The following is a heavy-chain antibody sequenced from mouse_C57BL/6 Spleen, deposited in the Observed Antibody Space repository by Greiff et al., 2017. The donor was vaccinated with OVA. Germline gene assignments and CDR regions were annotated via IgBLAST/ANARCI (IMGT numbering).Heavy chain of an antibody. V-gene: IGHV6-3*01. J-gene: IGHJ3*01. CDR1: GFTFSNYW. CDR3: TGQLTGTFFAY. Sequence: EVKLVESGGGLVQPGGSMKLSCVASGFTFSNYWMNWVRQSPEKGLEWVAQIRLKSDNYATHYAESVKGRFTISRDDSKSSVYLQMNNLRAEDTGIYYCTGQLTGTFFAYWGQGTLVTVSA. CDR2: IRLKSDNYAT. D-gene: IGHD4-1*01.